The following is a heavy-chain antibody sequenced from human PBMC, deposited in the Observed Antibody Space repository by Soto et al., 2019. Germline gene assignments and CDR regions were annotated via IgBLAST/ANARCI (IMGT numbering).Heavy chain of an antibody. D-gene: IGHD1-26*01. CDR3: ARDRRLGGSRCWFDP. V-gene: IGHV1-69*06. CDR2: IASVGGTP. J-gene: IGHJ5*02. CDR1: GGTFSRYA. Sequence: QLVQSGAEARKPGSSVKVSCMAAGGTFSRYAFSWIRQAPGQGLEWMGGIASVGGTPNYTGKFRDRVTIVAAKSTDTTYMELTSLRSEDAAFYFCARDRRLGGSRCWFDPWGQGTMVIVSS.